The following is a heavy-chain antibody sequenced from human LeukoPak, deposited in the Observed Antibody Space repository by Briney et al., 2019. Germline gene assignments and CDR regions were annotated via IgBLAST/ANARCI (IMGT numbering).Heavy chain of an antibody. J-gene: IGHJ4*02. CDR2: ISGSGTTI. Sequence: GGSLRLSCAASGFTFSDYYMNWIRQAPGKGREWVSYISGSGTTINYADSVRSRFTISRDNAKSSLFLQIDRLSIEDTAIYYCARESGSLPLASWGQGTLATVPS. CDR3: ARESGSLPLAS. V-gene: IGHV3-11*04. CDR1: GFTFSDYY. D-gene: IGHD1-26*01.